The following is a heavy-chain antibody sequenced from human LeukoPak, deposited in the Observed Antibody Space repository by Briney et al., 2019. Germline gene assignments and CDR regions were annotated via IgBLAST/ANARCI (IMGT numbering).Heavy chain of an antibody. J-gene: IGHJ6*02. CDR3: ASNSHYDFWSGYSGNYGMDV. Sequence: SETLSLTCTVSGGSISSSSYYWGWIRQPPGKGLEWIGSIYYSGSTYYNPSLKSRVTISVDTSKNQFSLKLSSVTAADTAVYYCASNSHYDFWSGYSGNYGMDVWGQGTTVTVSS. V-gene: IGHV4-39*01. D-gene: IGHD3-3*01. CDR2: IYYSGST. CDR1: GGSISSSSYY.